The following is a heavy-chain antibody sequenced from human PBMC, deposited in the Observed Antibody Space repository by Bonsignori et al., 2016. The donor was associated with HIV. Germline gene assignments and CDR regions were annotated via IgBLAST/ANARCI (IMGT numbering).Heavy chain of an antibody. Sequence: WVRQAPGQGLEWMGWINPSSGVTKYAQKFQGRVTMTRDTSISTAYMEVSRLTSDDTAVYYCAKESSGWTFDYWGQGALVTVSS. D-gene: IGHD1-14*01. CDR3: AKESSGWTFDY. CDR2: INPSSGVT. V-gene: IGHV1-2*02. J-gene: IGHJ4*02.